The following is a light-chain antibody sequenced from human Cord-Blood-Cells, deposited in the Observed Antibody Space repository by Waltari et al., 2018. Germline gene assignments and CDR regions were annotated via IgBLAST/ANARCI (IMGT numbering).Light chain of an antibody. CDR3: CSYAGSFVV. J-gene: IGLJ2*01. CDR1: SSDVGGYNY. CDR2: DVS. Sequence: QSALTQPRSVFGSPGQSVTISCPGTSSDVGGYNYVSWYQQHPGKAPKLMIYDVSKRPSGVPDRFSGSKSGNTASLTISGLQAEDEADYYCCSYAGSFVVFGGGTKLTVL. V-gene: IGLV2-11*01.